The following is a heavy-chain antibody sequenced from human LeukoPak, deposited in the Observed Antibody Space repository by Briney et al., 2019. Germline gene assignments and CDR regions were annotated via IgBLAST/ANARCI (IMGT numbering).Heavy chain of an antibody. Sequence: SVKLSCKASVGGFSSYAISWVRPAPRQGLGWVGRIIPILGIANYTQTFQVRVTITANQSTTTAYMELSRLRSGAPAVYCCARDWDYDLLTGYYGRDYYYSTEVWGEGTTGTVS. CDR1: VGGFSSYA. CDR2: IIPILGIA. D-gene: IGHD3-9*01. CDR3: ARDWDYDLLTGYYGRDYYYSTEV. V-gene: IGHV1-69*04. J-gene: IGHJ6*02.